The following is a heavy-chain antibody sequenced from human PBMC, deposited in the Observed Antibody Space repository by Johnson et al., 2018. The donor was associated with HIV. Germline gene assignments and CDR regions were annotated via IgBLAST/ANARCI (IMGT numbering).Heavy chain of an antibody. CDR1: GFTFRSYC. CDR3: AKSTQASILRESVPYGAFDI. CDR2: IWCGGTNK. V-gene: IGHV3-33*06. J-gene: IGHJ3*02. Sequence: QMLLVESGGGVVQPGRSLRLSCAASGFTFRSYCMHWVRQAPGKGLEWVAVIWCGGTNKYYPDSVQGRFTISRNNAKNTLYLQMDSLRHEDTALYSCAKSTQASILRESVPYGAFDIWGRGTMVTVSS. D-gene: IGHD3-10*01.